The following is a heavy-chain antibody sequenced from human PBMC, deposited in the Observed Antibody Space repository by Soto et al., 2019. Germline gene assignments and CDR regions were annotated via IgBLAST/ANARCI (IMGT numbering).Heavy chain of an antibody. CDR2: IYYSGST. CDR3: ARDLGYDFWSGYYTGSTEPGTYYGMDV. CDR1: GGSISSGDYY. D-gene: IGHD3-3*01. V-gene: IGHV4-30-4*01. Sequence: PSETLSLTCTVSGGSISSGDYYWSWIRQPPGKGLEWIGYIYYSGSTYYNPSLKSRVTISVDTSKNQFSLKLSSVTAADTAVYYCARDLGYDFWSGYYTGSTEPGTYYGMDVWGQGTTVTVSS. J-gene: IGHJ6*02.